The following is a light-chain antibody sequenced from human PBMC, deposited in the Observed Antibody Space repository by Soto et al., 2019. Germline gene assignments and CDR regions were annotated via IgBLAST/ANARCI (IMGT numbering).Light chain of an antibody. CDR3: QQYGSSLYT. V-gene: IGKV3-20*01. Sequence: EIVLTQSPGTLSLSAGGRATLSCRASQSVSSSYLAWYQQKPGQAPRLLIYGASSRATGIPDRFSGSGSGTDFTLTISRLEPEDFAVYYCQQYGSSLYTFGQGTKLEIK. CDR2: GAS. J-gene: IGKJ2*01. CDR1: QSVSSSY.